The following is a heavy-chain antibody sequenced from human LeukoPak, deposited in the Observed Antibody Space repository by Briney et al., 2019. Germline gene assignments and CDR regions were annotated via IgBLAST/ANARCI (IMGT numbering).Heavy chain of an antibody. Sequence: ASVKVSCKASGYTFTGHYLYWVRKTPGQGLEWMGWINPKTGDTDSAQNFRGRVTMTRDTSISTVYMEVSRLTSDDTAVYYCARGYYGMDVWGQGTTVTVS. CDR2: INPKTGDT. V-gene: IGHV1-2*02. J-gene: IGHJ6*02. CDR1: GYTFTGHY. CDR3: ARGYYGMDV.